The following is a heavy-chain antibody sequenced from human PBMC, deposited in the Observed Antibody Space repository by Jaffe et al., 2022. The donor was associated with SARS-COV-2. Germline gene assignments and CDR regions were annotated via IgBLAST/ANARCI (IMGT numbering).Heavy chain of an antibody. J-gene: IGHJ4*02. CDR2: INHSGGT. V-gene: IGHV4-34*01. D-gene: IGHD2-21*02. Sequence: QVQLQQWGAGLLKPSETLSLTCAVYGGSFSDYYWSWIRQPPGKGLEWFGEINHSGGTNYNPSLKSRVTISVDTSKNQFSLRLSSVTAADTAVYYCARGLRVVTGPGNYFDYWGQGTLVTVSS. CDR3: ARGLRVVTGPGNYFDY. CDR1: GGSFSDYY.